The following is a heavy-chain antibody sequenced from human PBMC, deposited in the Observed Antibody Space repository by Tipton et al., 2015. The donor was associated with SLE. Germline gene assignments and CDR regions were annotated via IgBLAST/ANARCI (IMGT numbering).Heavy chain of an antibody. Sequence: PLRLSCAASGFTFSSYAMHWVRQAPGKGLEWVAVISYDGSNKYYADSVKGRFTISRDNSKNTLYLQMNSLRAEDTAVYYCARDLLGSGWYCFDYWCQGTLVAVSS. D-gene: IGHD6-19*01. CDR3: ARDLLGSGWYCFDY. CDR2: ISYDGSNK. CDR1: GFTFSSYA. J-gene: IGHJ4*02. V-gene: IGHV3-30*04.